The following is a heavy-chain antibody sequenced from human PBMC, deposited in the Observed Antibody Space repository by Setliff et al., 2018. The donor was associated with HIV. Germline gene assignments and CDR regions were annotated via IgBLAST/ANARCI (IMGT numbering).Heavy chain of an antibody. D-gene: IGHD3-10*01. Sequence: PSETLSLTCTVSGYSISSGYYWGWIRQPPGKGLEWIGSIYHSGSTYYNPSLKSRVTISVDTSKNQFSLKLSSVTAADTAVYYCARVGRGSFHYWGQGTLVTVSS. CDR1: GYSISSGYY. CDR3: ARVGRGSFHY. J-gene: IGHJ4*02. CDR2: IYHSGST. V-gene: IGHV4-38-2*02.